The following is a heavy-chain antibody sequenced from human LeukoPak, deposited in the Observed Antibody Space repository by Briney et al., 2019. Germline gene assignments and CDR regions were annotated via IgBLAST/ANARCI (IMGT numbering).Heavy chain of an antibody. CDR3: ARDRDFPRDQLDY. J-gene: IGHJ4*02. Sequence: GGSLRLSCAASGFTFSNYAMSWVRQAPGKGLEWVSAISKTGDATWYPDSVKGRFTISRDKSKNILYLQMNSLRAEDTALYYCARDRDFPRDQLDYWGQGTLVTVSP. V-gene: IGHV3-23*01. CDR1: GFTFSNYA. D-gene: IGHD2-21*02. CDR2: ISKTGDAT.